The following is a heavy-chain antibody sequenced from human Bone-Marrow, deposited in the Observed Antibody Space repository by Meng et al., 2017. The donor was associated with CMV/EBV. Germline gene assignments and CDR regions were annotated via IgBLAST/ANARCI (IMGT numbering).Heavy chain of an antibody. CDR1: GYTLTELS. D-gene: IGHD1-26*01. Sequence: ASVKVSCKVSGYTLTELSRHWVRQAPGKGLEWMGGFDPEDGETIYAQKFQGRVTMTEDTSTDTAYMELSSLRSEDTAVYYCATGKRSYWTFQHWGQGTLVTVYS. J-gene: IGHJ1*01. CDR3: ATGKRSYWTFQH. V-gene: IGHV1-24*01. CDR2: FDPEDGET.